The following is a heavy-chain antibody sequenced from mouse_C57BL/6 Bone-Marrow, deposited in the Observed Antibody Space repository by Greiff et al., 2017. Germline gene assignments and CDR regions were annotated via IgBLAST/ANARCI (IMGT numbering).Heavy chain of an antibody. CDR3: VRRGVITTVEGDY. D-gene: IGHD1-1*01. V-gene: IGHV10-1*01. J-gene: IGHJ2*01. CDR1: GFSFNTYA. CDR2: IRSKSNNYAT. Sequence: EAGGGLVQPKGSLKLSCAASGFSFNTYAMNWVRQAPGKGLEWVARIRSKSNNYATYYADSVKDRFTISRDDSESMLYLQMNNLKTEDTAMYYCVRRGVITTVEGDYWGQGTTLTVSS.